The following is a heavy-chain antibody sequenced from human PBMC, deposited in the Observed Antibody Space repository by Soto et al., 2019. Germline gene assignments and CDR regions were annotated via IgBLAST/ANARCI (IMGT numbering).Heavy chain of an antibody. J-gene: IGHJ3*02. CDR2: IKSKTDGGTT. D-gene: IGHD3-16*02. V-gene: IGHV3-15*01. CDR1: GFTFSNAW. CDR3: TTSSMITFGGVIAEDDAFDI. Sequence: GGSLRLSCAASGFTFSNAWMSWVRQAPGKGLEWVGRIKSKTDGGTTDYAAPVKGRFTISRDDSKKTLYLQMNSLKTEDTAVYYCTTSSMITFGGVIAEDDAFDIWGQGTMVTVSS.